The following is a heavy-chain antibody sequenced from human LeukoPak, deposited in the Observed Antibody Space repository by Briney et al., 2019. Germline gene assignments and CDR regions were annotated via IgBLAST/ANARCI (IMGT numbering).Heavy chain of an antibody. D-gene: IGHD1-26*01. CDR3: ARGYGLEATFDY. J-gene: IGHJ4*02. V-gene: IGHV4-59*01. CDR2: IYYSGST. Sequence: SETLSLTCTVSGGSISSYYWSWIRQPPGKGLEWIGYIYYSGSTNYNPSLKSRVTISVDTSKNQFSLKLSSVTAADTDVYYCARGYGLEATFDYWGQGTLVTVSS. CDR1: GGSISSYY.